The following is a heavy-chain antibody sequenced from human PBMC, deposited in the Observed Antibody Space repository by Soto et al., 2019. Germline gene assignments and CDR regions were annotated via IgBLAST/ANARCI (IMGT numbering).Heavy chain of an antibody. CDR1: GVTFYSYS. CDR3: ARANDQYYYYYGMDV. CDR2: ISSSSSTI. V-gene: IGHV3-48*02. J-gene: IGHJ6*02. Sequence: GWSMRLSCAACGVTFYSYSMNGVRQDPGKGLEWVSYISSSSSTIYYADSVKGRFTISRDNAKNSLYLQMNSLRDEDTAVYYCARANDQYYYYYGMDVWGQGTTVTVSS.